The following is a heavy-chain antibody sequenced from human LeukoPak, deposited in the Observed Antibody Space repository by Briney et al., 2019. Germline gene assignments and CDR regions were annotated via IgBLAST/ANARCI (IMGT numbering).Heavy chain of an antibody. CDR3: ARVDADYCSSTSCYTIDY. D-gene: IGHD2-2*02. V-gene: IGHV1-2*02. Sequence: ASVKVSCKASGYTFTGYYMHWVRQAPGQGLEWMGWINPNSGGTNYAQKFQGRVTMTRDTSISTAYMELSRLRSDDTAVYYCARVDADYCSSTSCYTIDYWGQGTLVTVSS. CDR1: GYTFTGYY. CDR2: INPNSGGT. J-gene: IGHJ4*02.